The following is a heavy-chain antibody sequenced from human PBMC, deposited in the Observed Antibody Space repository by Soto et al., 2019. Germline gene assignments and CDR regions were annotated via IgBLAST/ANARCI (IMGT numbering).Heavy chain of an antibody. J-gene: IGHJ4*02. V-gene: IGHV3-23*01. D-gene: IGHD2-2*01. Sequence: EVQLLESGGGLVQPGGSLRLSCAASGFTFSTFAMSWVRQAPGKGLEWVTTISGGDFRTYYAAAVRGRFTISRDHSRNTLFLQMDSLRVEDTALYFCARGTGGSSSTLFDYWSQGTLVTVSS. CDR2: ISGGDFRT. CDR3: ARGTGGSSSTLFDY. CDR1: GFTFSTFA.